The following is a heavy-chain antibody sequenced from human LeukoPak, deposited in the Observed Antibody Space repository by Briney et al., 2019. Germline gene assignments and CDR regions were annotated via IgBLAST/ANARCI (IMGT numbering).Heavy chain of an antibody. CDR2: ISSSSSYI. V-gene: IGHV3-21*01. CDR1: GFTFSSYS. D-gene: IGHD2-2*03. CDR3: ARAHGSDGDAFDI. Sequence: GGSLRLSCAASGFTFSSYSMNWVRQAPGKGLEWVSSISSSSSYIYYADSVKGRFTISRDNAKDSLYLQMNSLRAEDTAVYYCARAHGSDGDAFDIWGQGTMVTVSS. J-gene: IGHJ3*02.